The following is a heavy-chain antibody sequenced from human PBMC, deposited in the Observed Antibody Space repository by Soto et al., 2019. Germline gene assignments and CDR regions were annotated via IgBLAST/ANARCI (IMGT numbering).Heavy chain of an antibody. CDR3: ARVVHGSKYRVPYGMDV. J-gene: IGHJ6*02. D-gene: IGHD2-2*01. CDR1: GGSISSGGYY. V-gene: IGHV4-31*03. CDR2: IYYSGST. Sequence: SETLSLTCTVSGGSISSGGYYWSWIRQHPGKGLEWIGYIYYSGSTYYNPSLKSRVTISVDTSKNQFSLKLSSVTAADTAVYYCARVVHGSKYRVPYGMDVWGQGTTVTVSS.